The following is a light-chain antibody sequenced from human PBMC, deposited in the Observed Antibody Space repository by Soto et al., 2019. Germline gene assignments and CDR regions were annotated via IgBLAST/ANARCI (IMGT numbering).Light chain of an antibody. CDR3: QHYNQWPLFT. Sequence: EIVMTQSPYTLSVSPGERAILSCRASQSVTNTLAWYQRKPGQAPRLLIYDTSTRATGVPARFSGSGSGTEFTLPISSLQSEDFAVYYCQHYNQWPLFTFGPGTKVDVK. V-gene: IGKV3-15*01. J-gene: IGKJ3*01. CDR1: QSVTNT. CDR2: DTS.